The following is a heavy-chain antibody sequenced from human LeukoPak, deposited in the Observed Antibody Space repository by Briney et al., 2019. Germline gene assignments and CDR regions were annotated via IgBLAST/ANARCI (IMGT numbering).Heavy chain of an antibody. J-gene: IGHJ6*02. CDR3: AREVGSITMIVVVITGPYGMDV. Sequence: GXGLEXXAXISYDGXNKYYADSVKGRFTISRDNSKNTLYLQMNSLRAEDTAVYYCAREVGSITMIVVVITGPYGMDVWGQGTTVTVSS. V-gene: IGHV3-30*04. D-gene: IGHD3-22*01. CDR2: ISYDGXNK.